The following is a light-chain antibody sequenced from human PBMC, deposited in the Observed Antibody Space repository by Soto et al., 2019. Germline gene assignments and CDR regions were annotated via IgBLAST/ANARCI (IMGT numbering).Light chain of an antibody. Sequence: EIVLTQSPGTLSLSPGERATLSCRASQSVSSSYLAWYQQKPGQAPRLLIYGASSRATGIPDRFSGSGSGTDFTLTISRLEPEDFAVYYCQQYGSSLLFTFVHGTKVDIK. CDR2: GAS. CDR3: QQYGSSLLFT. J-gene: IGKJ3*01. CDR1: QSVSSSY. V-gene: IGKV3-20*01.